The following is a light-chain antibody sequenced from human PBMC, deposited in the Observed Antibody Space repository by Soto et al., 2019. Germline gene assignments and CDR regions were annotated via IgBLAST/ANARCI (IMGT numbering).Light chain of an antibody. CDR2: KAS. Sequence: DIQMTQSPATLSGSVGDRVTITCRASQTISSCLAWYQQKPGKAPKLLIYKASTLKSGVPSRFSGSGSGTQFSLTIRSLQPDDFATYYCHNYNSYSGALGQGTKVDIK. J-gene: IGKJ1*01. CDR3: HNYNSYSGA. V-gene: IGKV1-5*03. CDR1: QTISSC.